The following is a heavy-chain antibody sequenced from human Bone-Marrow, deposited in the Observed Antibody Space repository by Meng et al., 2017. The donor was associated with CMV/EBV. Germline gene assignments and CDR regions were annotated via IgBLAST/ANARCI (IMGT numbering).Heavy chain of an antibody. V-gene: IGHV3-30*02. CDR2: IRYDGSNK. CDR3: ARPYDFWSGYLNGMDV. Sequence: GKSLKISCAASGFTFSSYGMHWVRQAPGKGLEWVAFIRYDGSNKYYADSVKGRFTISRDNSKNTLYLQMNSLRAEDTAVYYCARPYDFWSGYLNGMDVWGQGPTVTVYS. J-gene: IGHJ6*02. CDR1: GFTFSSYG. D-gene: IGHD3-3*01.